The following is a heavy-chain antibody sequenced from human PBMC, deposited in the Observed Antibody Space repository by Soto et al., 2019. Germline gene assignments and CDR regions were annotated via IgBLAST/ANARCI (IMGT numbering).Heavy chain of an antibody. V-gene: IGHV4-31*03. CDR1: GGSISSGGYY. J-gene: IGHJ5*02. CDR3: ARTSRREYCSGASCYNSWFDP. Sequence: SETLSLTCTVSGGSISSGGYYWSWIRQHPGKGLEWIGYIYYSGSTYYNPSLKSRVTISVDTSKNQFSLKLSSVTAADTAVYYCARTSRREYCSGASCYNSWFDPWGQGTLVTVSS. CDR2: IYYSGST. D-gene: IGHD2-15*01.